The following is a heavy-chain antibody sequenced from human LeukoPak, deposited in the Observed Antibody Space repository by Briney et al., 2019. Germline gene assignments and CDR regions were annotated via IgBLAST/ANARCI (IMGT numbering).Heavy chain of an antibody. CDR1: GFTFSGYY. Sequence: AGSLRLSCAASGFTFSGYYMNWIRQAPGKGLEWLSYISSSGGTIYYADYVKGRFTISRNNAKNSLYLQMNSLRAEDTAVYYCAGYSSGWFGAFHIWGQGTMVTVSS. V-gene: IGHV3-11*04. D-gene: IGHD6-19*01. CDR3: AGYSSGWFGAFHI. J-gene: IGHJ3*02. CDR2: ISSSGGTI.